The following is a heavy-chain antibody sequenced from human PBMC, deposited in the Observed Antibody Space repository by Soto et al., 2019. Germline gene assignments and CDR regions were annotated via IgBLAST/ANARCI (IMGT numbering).Heavy chain of an antibody. CDR1: GFTFKNYV. Sequence: EVQLLESGGGLVQPGGSLRLSCAASGFTFKNYVMAWVRQAPGKGLEWVSGIGVSGGTTYYADSVKGRFTISRDTSNSTLYLQMNSLRADDTALYFCAKEGEKFDIYAFDVWGQGTMVTVSS. V-gene: IGHV3-23*01. CDR3: AKEGEKFDIYAFDV. J-gene: IGHJ3*01. D-gene: IGHD3-9*01. CDR2: IGVSGGTT.